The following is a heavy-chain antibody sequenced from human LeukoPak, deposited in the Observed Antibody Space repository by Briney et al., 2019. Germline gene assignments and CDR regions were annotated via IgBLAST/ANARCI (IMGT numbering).Heavy chain of an antibody. CDR1: GFTFSSYS. CDR3: ARGPPYYDSSGYYPDY. Sequence: PGGSLILSCAASGFTFSSYSMNWVRQAPGKGLEWVSYISSSSSTIYYADSVKGRFTISRDNAKNSLYLQMNSLRDEDTAVYYCARGPPYYDSSGYYPDYWGQGTLVTVSS. V-gene: IGHV3-48*02. J-gene: IGHJ4*02. D-gene: IGHD3-22*01. CDR2: ISSSSSTI.